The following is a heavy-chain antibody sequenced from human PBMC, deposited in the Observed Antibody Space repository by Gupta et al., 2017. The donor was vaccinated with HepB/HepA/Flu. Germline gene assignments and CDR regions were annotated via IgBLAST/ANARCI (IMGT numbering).Heavy chain of an antibody. Sequence: QVQLQASGPGLVKPSQTLSLTCPVSGGSIRSGDYYWSWIRQPPGKGLEWIGYIYDSGSTYYNPSLKSRVTISVDTSKNQFSLKLSSVTAADTAVYYCARDAGDCSSTSCSVGSYYGMDVWGQGTTVTVSS. V-gene: IGHV4-30-4*01. CDR2: IYDSGST. D-gene: IGHD2-2*01. J-gene: IGHJ6*02. CDR1: GGSIRSGDYY. CDR3: ARDAGDCSSTSCSVGSYYGMDV.